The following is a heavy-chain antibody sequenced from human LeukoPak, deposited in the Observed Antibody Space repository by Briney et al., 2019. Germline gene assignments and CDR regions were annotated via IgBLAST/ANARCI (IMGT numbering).Heavy chain of an antibody. CDR1: GYTFTSYG. V-gene: IGHV1-18*01. J-gene: IGHJ4*02. D-gene: IGHD3-3*01. CDR3: ARDLQYYDFWSGLDY. CDR2: ISAYNGNT. Sequence: GASVKVSCKASGYTFTSYGISWVRQAPGQGLEWMGWISAYNGNTNYAQKLQGRVTMTTDTSTSTAYMELRSLRSDDTAVYYCARDLQYYDFWSGLDYWGQGTLVTVSS.